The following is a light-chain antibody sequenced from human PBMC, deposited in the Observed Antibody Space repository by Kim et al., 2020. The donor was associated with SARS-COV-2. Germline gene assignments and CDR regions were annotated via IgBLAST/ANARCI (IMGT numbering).Light chain of an antibody. J-gene: IGKJ5*01. CDR1: QSVSSSS. V-gene: IGKV3-20*01. CDR3: QHYGHSGIT. CDR2: DAS. Sequence: EIVLTQTPGTLFLSPGERATLSCRASQSVSSSSLAWYQQKPGQAPRLLIYDASGRATGIPDRFSGSGSGTDFTLTVSGLEPEDFVVYYCQHYGHSGITFGQGTRLEIK.